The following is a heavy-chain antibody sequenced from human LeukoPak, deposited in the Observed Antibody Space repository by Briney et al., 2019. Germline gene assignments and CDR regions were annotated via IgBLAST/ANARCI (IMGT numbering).Heavy chain of an antibody. D-gene: IGHD2-15*01. CDR1: GFTFSDYY. CDR2: ISSSGSTI. CDR3: ARDLHDDYCSGGSCYHPLGY. V-gene: IGHV3-11*04. J-gene: IGHJ4*02. Sequence: GGSLRLSCAASGFTFSDYYMSWIRQAPGKGLEWVSYISSSGSTIYYADSVKGRFTISRDNAKNSLYLQMNSLRAEDTAVYYCARDLHDDYCSGGSCYHPLGYWGQGTLVTVSS.